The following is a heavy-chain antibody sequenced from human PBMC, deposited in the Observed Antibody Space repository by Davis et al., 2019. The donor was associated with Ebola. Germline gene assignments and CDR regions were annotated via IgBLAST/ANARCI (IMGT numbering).Heavy chain of an antibody. CDR3: ATAVTPDYFDY. J-gene: IGHJ4*02. V-gene: IGHV4-39*01. CDR2: IYYRGIT. CDR1: GRSISSSSYY. Sequence: GSLRLSCTVSGRSISSSSYYWGWIRQPPGKGLEWIGSIYYRGITYYNPSLKSRVTISEDTSKNQFSLKLSPVTAADTAVYYCATAVTPDYFDYWGQGTLVTVSS. D-gene: IGHD4-17*01.